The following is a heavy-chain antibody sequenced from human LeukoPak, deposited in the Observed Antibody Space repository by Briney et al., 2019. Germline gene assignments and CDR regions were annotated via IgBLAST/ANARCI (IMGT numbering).Heavy chain of an antibody. J-gene: IGHJ5*02. Sequence: PSETLSLTSTVSGGSISSYYWSWIRQPPGKGLEWIGSVYYSGSAYYNPSLKSRVIISVDTSKNQFSLKLSSVTAADTAVYYCARDPSGGDRLEDWFDPWGQGTLVTVSS. CDR2: VYYSGSA. V-gene: IGHV4-39*07. CDR3: ARDPSGGDRLEDWFDP. CDR1: GGSISSYY.